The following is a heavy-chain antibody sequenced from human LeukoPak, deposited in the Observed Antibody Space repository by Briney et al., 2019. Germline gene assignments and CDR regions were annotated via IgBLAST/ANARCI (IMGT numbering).Heavy chain of an antibody. V-gene: IGHV1-2*06. D-gene: IGHD3-3*01. CDR2: INPNSGGT. J-gene: IGHJ6*04. CDR3: ARGQLRFASGMDV. CDR1: GYTVTGYN. Sequence: ASVNVSCKDSGYTVTGYNMHWASQAPGQGLEWMGRINPNSGGTNYAQKFQGRVTMTRDTSISTVSMELSRLRSDDTAVYYCARGQLRFASGMDVWGKGTTVTVSS.